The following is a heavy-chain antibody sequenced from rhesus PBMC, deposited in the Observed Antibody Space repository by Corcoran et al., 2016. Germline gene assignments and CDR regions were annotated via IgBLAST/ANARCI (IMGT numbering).Heavy chain of an antibody. D-gene: IGHD1-1*01. Sequence: QLQLQESGPGLVKPSETLSVTCAVSGGSISSSYWSWIRQAPGKGLEWIGYIYGSVSSTNYNPSLKSRVTLSVDTSKNQLSLKLSPVTTADTAVYYCARGEAGTIGNAFDFWGQGLRVTVSS. V-gene: IGHV4-169*01. CDR2: IYGSVSST. CDR1: GGSISSSY. CDR3: ARGEAGTIGNAFDF. J-gene: IGHJ3*01.